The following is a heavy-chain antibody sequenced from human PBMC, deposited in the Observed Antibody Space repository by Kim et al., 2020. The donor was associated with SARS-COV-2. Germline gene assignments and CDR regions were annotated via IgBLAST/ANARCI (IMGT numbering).Heavy chain of an antibody. CDR3: ARDSTWDSGYDYKDTESHWYFDL. D-gene: IGHD5-12*01. V-gene: IGHV3-48*04. Sequence: GGSLRLSCAASGFTFSSYSMNWVRQAPGKGLEWVSYISSSSSTIYYADSVKGRFTISRDNAKNSLYLQMNSLRAEDTAVYYCARDSTWDSGYDYKDTESHWYFDLWGRGTLVTVSS. CDR1: GFTFSSYS. CDR2: ISSSSSTI. J-gene: IGHJ2*01.